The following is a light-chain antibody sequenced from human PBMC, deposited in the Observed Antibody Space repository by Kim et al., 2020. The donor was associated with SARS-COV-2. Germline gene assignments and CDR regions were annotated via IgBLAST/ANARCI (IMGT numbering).Light chain of an antibody. CDR1: QSISSW. CDR3: QQYNGT. J-gene: IGKJ2*01. Sequence: DIQMTQSPSTLSASVGDRVTITCRASQSISSWLAWYQQKPGKAPKLLIYKASNLESGVPSRFSGSGSGTESTLTISSLQPDDFATYYCQQYNGTFGQGTKLEI. CDR2: KAS. V-gene: IGKV1-5*03.